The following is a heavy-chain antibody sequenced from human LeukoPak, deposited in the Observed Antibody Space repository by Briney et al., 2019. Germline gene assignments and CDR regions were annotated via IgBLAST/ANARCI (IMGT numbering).Heavy chain of an antibody. CDR1: GFTFRSYS. D-gene: IGHD1-26*01. CDR2: IRYDGSDK. Sequence: GGSLRLSCAASGFTFRSYSMNWVRQAPGKGLEWVAFIRYDGSDKYYADSVKGRFTISRDNSKNTLYLLMNSLRAEDTAVYYCAKDSWEVGATAEIDYWGQGTLVTVSS. J-gene: IGHJ4*02. V-gene: IGHV3-30*02. CDR3: AKDSWEVGATAEIDY.